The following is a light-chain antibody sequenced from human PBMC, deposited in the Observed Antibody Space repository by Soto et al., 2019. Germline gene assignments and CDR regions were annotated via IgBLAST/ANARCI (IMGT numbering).Light chain of an antibody. CDR1: SSDIGTYDY. J-gene: IGLJ1*01. V-gene: IGLV2-8*01. Sequence: QSVLTQPPSASGSLGQSVTISCTGTSSDIGTYDYVSWYQQHPGRAPKLILFEVSKRPSGVPDRFSGSKSGNTASLIVSGLQPDDVAEYHCTSYTGDDFTFIFGTGTKVTVL. CDR3: TSYTGDDFTFI. CDR2: EVS.